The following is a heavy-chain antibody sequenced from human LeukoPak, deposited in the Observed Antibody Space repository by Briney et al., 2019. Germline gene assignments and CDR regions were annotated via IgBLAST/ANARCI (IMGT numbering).Heavy chain of an antibody. CDR3: ARDSIVEDIVVVPAAN. D-gene: IGHD2-2*01. CDR1: GYTFTSYD. J-gene: IGHJ4*02. Sequence: ASVKVSCKAPGYTFTSYDINWVRQATGQGLEWMGWMNPNSGNTGYAQKFQGRVTITADKSTSTAYMELSSLRSEDTAVYYCARDSIVEDIVVVPAANWGQGTLVTASS. CDR2: MNPNSGNT. V-gene: IGHV1-8*01.